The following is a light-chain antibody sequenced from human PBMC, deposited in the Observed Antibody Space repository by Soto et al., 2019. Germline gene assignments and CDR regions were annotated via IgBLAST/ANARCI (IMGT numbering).Light chain of an antibody. V-gene: IGLV6-57*03. CDR2: ENS. CDR3: QSYDATNPVV. CDR1: SGSIDVNY. J-gene: IGLJ2*01. Sequence: NFMLTQPHSVSESPGKTVTISCTRSSGSIDVNYVLWFQQRPGSAPTTVIYENSQRPSGVPDRFSGSIDRSSNSASLTTSGLKTEDEADYYCQSYDATNPVVFGGGTKLTVL.